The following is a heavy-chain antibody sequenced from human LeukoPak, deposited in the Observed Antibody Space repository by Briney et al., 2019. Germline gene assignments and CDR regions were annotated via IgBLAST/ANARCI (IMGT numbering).Heavy chain of an antibody. CDR2: FQPGDSHS. J-gene: IGHJ3*02. D-gene: IGHD2-15*01. V-gene: IGHV5-51*01. CDR3: ARRLLTGGFDI. CDR1: GYSFTSYW. Sequence: GESLKISCKGSGYSFTSYWIDWVRQVPGKGLEWMGLFQPGDSHSIYSPSFQGQVTFSDDKSISTAYLQWGSLRASDTAMYCCARRLLTGGFDIWGQGTMVTVSS.